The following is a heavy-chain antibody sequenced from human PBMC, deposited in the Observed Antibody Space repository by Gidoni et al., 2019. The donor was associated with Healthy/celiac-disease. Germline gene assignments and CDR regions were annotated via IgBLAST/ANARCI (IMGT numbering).Heavy chain of an antibody. CDR2: ISGSGGST. Sequence: EVQLLESGGGLVQPGGSLRLSCAASGFTFSSYAMSWVRQAPGKGLEWVSAISGSGGSTYYADSVKGRFTVSRDNSKNTLYLQMNSLRAEDTAVYYCAKYYCSSTSCFFYYYYGMDVWGQGTTVTVSS. V-gene: IGHV3-23*01. CDR3: AKYYCSSTSCFFYYYYGMDV. J-gene: IGHJ6*02. CDR1: GFTFSSYA. D-gene: IGHD2-2*01.